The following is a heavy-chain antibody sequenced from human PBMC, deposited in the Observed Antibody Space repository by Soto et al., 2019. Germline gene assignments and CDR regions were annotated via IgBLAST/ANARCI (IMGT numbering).Heavy chain of an antibody. D-gene: IGHD2-15*01. CDR2: ISSSGGST. CDR1: GFTSSSNA. J-gene: IGHJ4*02. V-gene: IGHV3-23*01. CDR3: AKAQGGSYFDY. Sequence: PVGSLRLSCAASGFTSSSNAMSWVRQAPGKGLEWVSGISSSGGSTYYADSVKGRFTISRDNSKNMLYLQMNNLRAEDTAVYYCAKAQGGSYFDYWGQGTLVTVSS.